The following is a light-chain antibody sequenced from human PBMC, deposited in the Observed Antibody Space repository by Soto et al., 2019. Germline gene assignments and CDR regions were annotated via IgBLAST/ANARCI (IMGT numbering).Light chain of an antibody. CDR2: AAS. CDR1: QSISSY. J-gene: IGKJ2*01. CDR3: QQIYSTPRT. V-gene: IGKV1-39*01. Sequence: DIQMTQSPSSLSSSLGDRVTITCRASQSISSYLNWYQQKPGKAPKLLIYAASSLESGVPSRFSGSGSGTDFTLTISSLQPEDFAAYYCQQIYSTPRTFGPGTKLEIK.